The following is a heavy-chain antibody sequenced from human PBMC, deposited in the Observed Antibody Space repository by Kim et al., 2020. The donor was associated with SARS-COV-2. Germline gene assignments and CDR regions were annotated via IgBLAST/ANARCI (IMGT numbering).Heavy chain of an antibody. CDR3: ARDRPKPSYYYYGMDV. CDR2: INPSGGST. V-gene: IGHV1-46*01. J-gene: IGHJ6*02. Sequence: ASVKVSCKASGYTFTSYSMHWVRQAPGQGLEWMGIINPSGGSTSYAQKFQGRVTMTRDTSTSTVYMELSSLRSEDTAVYYCARDRPKPSYYYYGMDVGGQGTTVSVSS. CDR1: GYTFTSYS.